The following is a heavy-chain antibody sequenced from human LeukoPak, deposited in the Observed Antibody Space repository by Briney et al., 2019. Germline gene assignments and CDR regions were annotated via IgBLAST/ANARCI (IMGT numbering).Heavy chain of an antibody. Sequence: SETLSLTCAVSGGSISSSNWWSWVRQPPGKGLEWIGEIYHSGSTNYNPSLKSRVTISVDKSKNQFSLKLSSVTAADTAVYYCARGGADIWTGSTTFDYWGQGTLVTVSS. CDR2: IYHSGST. CDR1: GGSISSSNW. D-gene: IGHD3-9*01. V-gene: IGHV4-4*02. J-gene: IGHJ4*02. CDR3: ARGGADIWTGSTTFDY.